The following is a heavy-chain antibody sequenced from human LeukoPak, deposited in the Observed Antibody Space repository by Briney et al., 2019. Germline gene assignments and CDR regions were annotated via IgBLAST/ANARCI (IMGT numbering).Heavy chain of an antibody. CDR2: MNPNSGNT. D-gene: IGHD3-10*01. CDR3: ARVYYGSGSYCY. CDR1: GYTFTSYD. V-gene: IGHV1-8*01. Sequence: GASVKVSCKASGYTFTSYDINWVRQATGQGLEWMGWMNPNSGNTGYAQKFQGRVTMTRNTSISTAYMELSSLRSEDTAVYYCARVYYGSGSYCYWGQGTLVTVSP. J-gene: IGHJ4*02.